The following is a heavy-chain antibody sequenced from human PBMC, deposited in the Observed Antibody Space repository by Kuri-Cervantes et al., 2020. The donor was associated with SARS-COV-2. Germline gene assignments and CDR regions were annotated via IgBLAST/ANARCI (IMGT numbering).Heavy chain of an antibody. CDR3: ANEASQVDY. D-gene: IGHD5-12*01. CDR1: GFTFSSYG. CDR2: ISYDGSNK. J-gene: IGHJ4*02. Sequence: GGSLRLSCAASGFTFSSYGMHWVRQAPGKGLEWVAVISYDGSNKYYADSVKGRFTISRDNSKNTLYLQMNSLRAEDTAVYYWANEASQVDYWGQGTLVTVSS. V-gene: IGHV3-30*18.